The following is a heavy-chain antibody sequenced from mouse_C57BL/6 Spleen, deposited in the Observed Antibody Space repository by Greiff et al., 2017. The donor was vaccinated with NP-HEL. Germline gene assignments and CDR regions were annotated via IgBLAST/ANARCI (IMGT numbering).Heavy chain of an antibody. CDR3: ARPYDDGSSSFAY. Sequence: QVQLQQSGPELVKPGASVKLSCKASGYAFSSSWMSWVKQRPGQGLEWIGRIYPGGGDTNYNGKFKGKATLTADKSSSTAYMHLSSLTSEDSAVYCCARPYDDGSSSFAYGGKGTLVTVP. V-gene: IGHV1-82*01. D-gene: IGHD1-1*01. J-gene: IGHJ3*01. CDR1: GYAFSSSW. CDR2: IYPGGGDT.